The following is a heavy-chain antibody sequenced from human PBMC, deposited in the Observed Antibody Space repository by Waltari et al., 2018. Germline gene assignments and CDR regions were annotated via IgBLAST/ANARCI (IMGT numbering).Heavy chain of an antibody. D-gene: IGHD5-12*01. CDR3: ARGVDPDY. CDR1: GASIRTYY. J-gene: IGHJ4*02. Sequence: QVQLQESGPALVKPSETLSLTCTASGASIRTYYWSWIRQPPGKGLEWIGYIYFSGSTKYNPSLKSRATISLDTSKNQFSLKVRSLSAADTAIYYCARGVDPDYWGQGTLVTVSS. V-gene: IGHV4-59*01. CDR2: IYFSGST.